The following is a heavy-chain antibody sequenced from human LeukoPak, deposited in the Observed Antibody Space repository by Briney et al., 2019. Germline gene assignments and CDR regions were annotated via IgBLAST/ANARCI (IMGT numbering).Heavy chain of an antibody. D-gene: IGHD3-3*01. CDR1: GFTFNKFA. CDR3: ARPTLELLLYDAFHI. CDR2: MSHDGVTE. V-gene: IGHV3-30*04. Sequence: PGGSLRLSCAASGFTFNKFAMFWVRQAPGKGLEWLAVMSHDGVTEYYADSVTDRFTISRDLAKNTLYLQMNSLRVEDTAVYYCARPTLELLLYDAFHIWGQGTMVTVSS. J-gene: IGHJ3*02.